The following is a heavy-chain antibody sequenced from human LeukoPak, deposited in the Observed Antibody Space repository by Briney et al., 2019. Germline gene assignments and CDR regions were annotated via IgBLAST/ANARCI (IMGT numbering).Heavy chain of an antibody. CDR3: ARRQSLYDFWSEPSWFDP. J-gene: IGHJ5*02. V-gene: IGHV4-38-2*01. CDR2: IYHSGST. D-gene: IGHD3-3*01. CDR1: GYSISSGYY. Sequence: SETLSLTCAVSGYSISSGYYWGWIRQPPGKGLEWIGSIYHSGSTYYNPSLKSRVTISVDTSKNQFSLKLSSVTAADTAVYYCARRQSLYDFWSEPSWFDPWGQGTLVTVSS.